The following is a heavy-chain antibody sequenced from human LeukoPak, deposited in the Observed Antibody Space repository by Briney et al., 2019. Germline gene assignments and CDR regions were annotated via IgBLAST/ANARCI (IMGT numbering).Heavy chain of an antibody. CDR1: GFRCISYW. CDR3: VRATTDKNVGSFDY. J-gene: IGHJ4*02. V-gene: IGHV3-7*04. CDR2: IKQDGSAK. D-gene: IGHD1-1*01. Sequence: GGSLRLSCAASGFRCISYWMSWVRQAPGKGLDWVANIKQDGSAKIYVDSVKGRFTLSRDNTENSLYLQMNSLRAEYTAVYYCVRATTDKNVGSFDYWGQGTLVTVSS.